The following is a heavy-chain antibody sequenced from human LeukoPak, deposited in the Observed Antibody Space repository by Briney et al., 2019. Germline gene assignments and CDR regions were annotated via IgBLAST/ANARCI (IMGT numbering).Heavy chain of an antibody. CDR2: ISSSGSTI. Sequence: GGSLRLSCAASGFTFSDYYMSWIRQAPGKGLEWVSYISSSGSTIYYADSVKGRFTISRDNSRNTLYLQMNSLIAEDTAVYYCARDRQGGNWGDFDFWGQGTLVIVSS. V-gene: IGHV3-11*04. J-gene: IGHJ4*02. CDR3: ARDRQGGNWGDFDF. CDR1: GFTFSDYY. D-gene: IGHD3-16*01.